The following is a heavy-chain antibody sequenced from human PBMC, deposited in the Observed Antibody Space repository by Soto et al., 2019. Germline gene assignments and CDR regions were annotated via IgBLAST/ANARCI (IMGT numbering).Heavy chain of an antibody. Sequence: RQAPGKGLEWVSYISSSSSYTNYADSVKGRFTISRDNAKNSLYLQMNSLRAEDTAVYYCARGHNWNYGLYYDYGMDVWGQGTTVTVSS. V-gene: IGHV3-11*06. CDR2: ISSSSSYT. CDR3: ARGHNWNYGLYYDYGMDV. J-gene: IGHJ6*02. D-gene: IGHD1-7*01.